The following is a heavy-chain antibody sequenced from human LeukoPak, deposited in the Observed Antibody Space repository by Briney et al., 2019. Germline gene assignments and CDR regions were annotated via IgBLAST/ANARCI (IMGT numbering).Heavy chain of an antibody. D-gene: IGHD3-22*01. CDR2: IYGGGSGGNT. Sequence: GGPVTLPCAPCGLPLSTNHMIWLPQAPGKGLLGVFDIYGGGSGGNTPYADSVRRRLTISRDNFKNTLYLQMNSVRAEDTGVYYCAREYGRSGYLCAFDIWGKGTMVSVSS. CDR1: GLPLSTNH. CDR3: AREYGRSGYLCAFDI. V-gene: IGHV3-53*01. J-gene: IGHJ3*02.